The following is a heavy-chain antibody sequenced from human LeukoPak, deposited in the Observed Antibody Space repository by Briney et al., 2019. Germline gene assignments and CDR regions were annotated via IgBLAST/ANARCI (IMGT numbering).Heavy chain of an antibody. CDR1: GYSISSDYY. CDR3: ARGYSESYYAY. Sequence: SETLSLTCTASGYSISSDYYWDWIRQPPGKGLEWIGSIYHSGSTYYNPSLKSRVTISVDTSKNQFSLKLNSVTAADTAVYYCARGYSESYYAYWGQGTLVTVSS. J-gene: IGHJ4*02. D-gene: IGHD1-26*01. V-gene: IGHV4-38-2*02. CDR2: IYHSGST.